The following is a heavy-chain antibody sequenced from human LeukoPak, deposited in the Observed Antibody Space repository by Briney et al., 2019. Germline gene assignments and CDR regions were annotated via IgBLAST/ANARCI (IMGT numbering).Heavy chain of an antibody. CDR1: GFTFSSYA. V-gene: IGHV3-23*01. CDR3: AKDLAGIAAAGTGWFDP. D-gene: IGHD6-13*01. J-gene: IGHJ5*02. CDR2: ISGSGGST. Sequence: PGGSLRLSCAASGFTFSSYAMSWVRQAPGKGLEWVSAISGSGGSTYYADSVKGRFTISRDNSKNTLYLQMNSLRAEATAVYYCAKDLAGIAAAGTGWFDPWGQGTLVTVSS.